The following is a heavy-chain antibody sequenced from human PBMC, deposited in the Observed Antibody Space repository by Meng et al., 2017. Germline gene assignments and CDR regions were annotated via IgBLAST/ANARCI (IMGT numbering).Heavy chain of an antibody. CDR1: GVSFSSYA. CDR2: ISYDGSNK. CDR3: ARDRSMGGASDDY. J-gene: IGHJ4*02. V-gene: IGHV3-30*01. D-gene: IGHD3-16*01. Sequence: QVLLVASGGGVLQHGTSLRLSCADSGVSFSSYAMHWVHQAPGKGLEWVAFISYDGSNKYYADSVKGRFTISRDNSKITLYLQMNSLRAEDTAVYYCARDRSMGGASDDYWGQGTLVTVSS.